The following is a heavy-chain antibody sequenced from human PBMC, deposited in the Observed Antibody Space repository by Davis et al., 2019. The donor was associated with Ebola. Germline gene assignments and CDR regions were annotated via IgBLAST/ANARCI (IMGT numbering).Heavy chain of an antibody. Sequence: SETLSLTCAVYGGSFSGYYWSWIRQPPGKGLEWIGEINHSGSTNYNPSLKSRVTISVDTSKNQFSLKLSSVTAADTAVYYCARNRYNQYGMDVWGQGTTVTVSS. J-gene: IGHJ6*02. V-gene: IGHV4-34*01. CDR1: GGSFSGYY. CDR3: ARNRYNQYGMDV. CDR2: INHSGST. D-gene: IGHD1-14*01.